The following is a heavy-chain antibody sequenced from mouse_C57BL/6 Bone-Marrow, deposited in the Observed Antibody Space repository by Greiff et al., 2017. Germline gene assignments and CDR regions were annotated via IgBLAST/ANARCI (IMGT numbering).Heavy chain of an antibody. CDR3: ARGESGAATSYCYFDF. CDR1: GYTFTSYW. CDR2: IDPYDSYT. D-gene: IGHD3-1*01. Sequence: QVQLQQSGAELVMPGASVKLSCKASGYTFTSYWMHWVKQRPGQGLEWIGEIDPYDSYTNYNQKFKGKSTLTVDKSSTTAYIQLSSLTSEDTAVYYCARGESGAATSYCYFDFWGTGTTVTVSS. V-gene: IGHV1-69*01. J-gene: IGHJ1*03.